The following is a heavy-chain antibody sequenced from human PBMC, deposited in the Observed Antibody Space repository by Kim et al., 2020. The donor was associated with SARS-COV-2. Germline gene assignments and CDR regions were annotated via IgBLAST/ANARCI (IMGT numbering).Heavy chain of an antibody. CDR3: ARVNRKRGYSYGFDY. V-gene: IGHV3-74*01. CDR2: INSDGSST. Sequence: GGSLRLSCAASGFTFSSYWMHWVRQAPGKGLVWVSRINSDGSSTSYADSVKGRFTISRDNAKNTLYLQMNSLRAEDTAVYYCARVNRKRGYSYGFDYWGQGTLVTVSS. CDR1: GFTFSSYW. D-gene: IGHD5-18*01. J-gene: IGHJ4*02.